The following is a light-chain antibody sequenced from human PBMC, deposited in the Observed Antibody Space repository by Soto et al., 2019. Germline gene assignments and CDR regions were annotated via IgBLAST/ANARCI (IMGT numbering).Light chain of an antibody. Sequence: EIVMTQSPATLSVSPGERATINCRASQSVSSNLAWYKQKPRQTPRLIIYGESTRATGIPARFIGSFSVTEFTLSICSLQSEDFAVYYCQQYNNCPLTFVQGTKLDIK. CDR1: QSVSSN. CDR2: GES. J-gene: IGKJ1*01. CDR3: QQYNNCPLT. V-gene: IGKV3-15*01.